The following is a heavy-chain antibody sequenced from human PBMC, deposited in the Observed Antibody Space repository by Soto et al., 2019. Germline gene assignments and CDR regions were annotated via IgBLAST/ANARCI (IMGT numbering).Heavy chain of an antibody. J-gene: IGHJ5*02. D-gene: IGHD3-22*01. CDR3: ARTRPRYYYDAKKNWFDP. V-gene: IGHV1-69*13. CDR2: IIPIFGTA. Sequence: SVKVSCKASGGTFSSYAISWVRQAPGQGLEWMGGIIPIFGTANYAQKFQGRVTITADESTSTAYMELSSLRSEDTAVYYCARTRPRYYYDAKKNWFDPWGQGTLVTVSS. CDR1: GGTFSSYA.